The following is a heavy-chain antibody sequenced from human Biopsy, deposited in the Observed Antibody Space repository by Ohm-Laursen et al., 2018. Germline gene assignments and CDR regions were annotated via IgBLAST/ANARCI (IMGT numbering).Heavy chain of an antibody. J-gene: IGHJ4*02. D-gene: IGHD2-8*01. CDR3: AKCMTGGSNYYFHH. Sequence: LSCPASRFTFIDYRLRWVRQAPGEGLEWAAAIWYDGRNKNYADSVKGRFTISRDNSKNTLYLQMTSLRGEDTAVYYFAKCMTGGSNYYFHHCGQGTLVTVSS. CDR1: RFTFIDYR. V-gene: IGHV3-33*06. CDR2: IWYDGRNK.